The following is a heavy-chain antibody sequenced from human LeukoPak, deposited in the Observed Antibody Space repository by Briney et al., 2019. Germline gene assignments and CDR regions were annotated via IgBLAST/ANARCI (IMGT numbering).Heavy chain of an antibody. CDR1: GYTFTNYY. V-gene: IGHV1-2*02. Sequence: ASVKVSCKASGYTFTNYYMHWVRQAPGQGLEWMGWINPNSGGTNYAQMFQGRVSMTRDTSITTAYMELSSLRSDDTAVYYCARGFFQGPHDYWGQGTLVTVSS. CDR2: INPNSGGT. CDR3: ARGFFQGPHDY. J-gene: IGHJ4*02. D-gene: IGHD3-3*01.